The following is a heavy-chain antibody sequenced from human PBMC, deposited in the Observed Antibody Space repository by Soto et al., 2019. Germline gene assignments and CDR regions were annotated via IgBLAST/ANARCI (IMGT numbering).Heavy chain of an antibody. J-gene: IGHJ6*02. CDR2: INHSGST. CDR1: GGSFSGYY. Sequence: SETLSLTCAVYGGSFSGYYWSWIRQPPGKGLEWIGEINHSGSTNYNPSLKSRVTISVDTFKNQFSLKLSSVTAADTAVYYCARGGGSAAAGNYYYGMDVWGQGTTVTVSS. V-gene: IGHV4-34*01. CDR3: ARGGGSAAAGNYYYGMDV. D-gene: IGHD2-15*01.